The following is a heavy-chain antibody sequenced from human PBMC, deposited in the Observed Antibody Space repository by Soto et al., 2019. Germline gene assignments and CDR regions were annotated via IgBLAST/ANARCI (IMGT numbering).Heavy chain of an antibody. CDR3: ARGFPSSLRYFDWLLATGYYYGMDV. CDR1: GGSYSGYY. J-gene: IGHJ6*02. Sequence: SETLSLTCAVYGGSYSGYYWSWIRQPPGKGLEWIGEINHSGSTNYNPSLKSRVTIPVDTSKNQFSLKLSSVTAADTAVYYCARGFPSSLRYFDWLLATGYYYGMDVWGQGTTVTVAS. V-gene: IGHV4-34*01. D-gene: IGHD3-9*01. CDR2: INHSGST.